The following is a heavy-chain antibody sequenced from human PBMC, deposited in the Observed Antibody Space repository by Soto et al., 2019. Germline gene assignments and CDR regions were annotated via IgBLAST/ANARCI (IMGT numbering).Heavy chain of an antibody. CDR3: ARSGGHYGDHGWFDP. Sequence: QVQLVQSGAEVKKPGASVKVSCKASGYTFTSYGISWVRQAPGQGLEWMGWISAYNGNPNYAQKLQGRVTMTTDTSTSTAYRELRSLRSDDTAVYYCARSGGHYGDHGWFDPCGQGTLVTVSS. V-gene: IGHV1-18*01. D-gene: IGHD4-17*01. J-gene: IGHJ5*02. CDR2: ISAYNGNP. CDR1: GYTFTSYG.